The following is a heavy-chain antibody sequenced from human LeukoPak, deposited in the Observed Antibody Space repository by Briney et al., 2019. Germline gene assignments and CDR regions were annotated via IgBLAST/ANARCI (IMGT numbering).Heavy chain of an antibody. D-gene: IGHD6-13*01. J-gene: IGHJ4*02. CDR3: AKDHSIAALYY. Sequence: GGSLRLSCAASGFTFSSYWMHWVRQAPGKGLVWVSRINSDGSSTSYADSVKGRFTISRDNAKNTLYLQMNSLRAEDTAVYYCAKDHSIAALYYWGQGTLVTVSS. V-gene: IGHV3-74*01. CDR2: INSDGSST. CDR1: GFTFSSYW.